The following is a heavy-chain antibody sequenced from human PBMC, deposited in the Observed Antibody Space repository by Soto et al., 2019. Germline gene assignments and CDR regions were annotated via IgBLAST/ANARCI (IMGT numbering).Heavy chain of an antibody. D-gene: IGHD2-15*01. CDR3: AREGARTSCSGDHCQQLYNWIDP. CDR1: GDTVSSYT. Sequence: QVQLEQSGAEVKKPGSSVRVSCKASGDTVSSYTITWVRQAPGQGLEWMGGIVPIFGSTTYAERFQGRVTLTADDSTCTAYMDLSGLTSDDTAVYYCAREGARTSCSGDHCQQLYNWIDPWGQGTLVTVSS. J-gene: IGHJ5*02. V-gene: IGHV1-69*01. CDR2: IVPIFGST.